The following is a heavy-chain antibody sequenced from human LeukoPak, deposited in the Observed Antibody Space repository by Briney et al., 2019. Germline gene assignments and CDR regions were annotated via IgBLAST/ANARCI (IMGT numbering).Heavy chain of an antibody. J-gene: IGHJ4*02. D-gene: IGHD1-1*01. CDR2: IYYSGST. CDR1: GGSISSYY. V-gene: IGHV4-59*08. CDR3: ARNPNNWDYYFDS. Sequence: SETLSLTCTVSGGSISSYYWSWIRQPPGKGLEWIGYIYYSGSTNYNPSLKSRVTISVDTSKNQFSLKLSSVTAADTAVYYCARNPNNWDYYFDSGAREPWSPSPQ.